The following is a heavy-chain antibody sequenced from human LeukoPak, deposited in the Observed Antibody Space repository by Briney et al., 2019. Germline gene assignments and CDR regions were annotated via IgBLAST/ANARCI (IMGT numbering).Heavy chain of an antibody. D-gene: IGHD5-18*01. CDR3: ARWGDTAPVXNXFDY. CDR1: GGSISSYY. V-gene: IGHV4-59*08. CDR2: IYYSGST. Sequence: SETLSLTCTVSGGSISSYYWSWIRQPPGKGLEWIGYIYYSGSTNYNPSLKSRVTISVDTSKNQFSLKLSSVTAADTAVYYCARWGDTAPVXNXFDYWGQGTLVTVSS. J-gene: IGHJ4*02.